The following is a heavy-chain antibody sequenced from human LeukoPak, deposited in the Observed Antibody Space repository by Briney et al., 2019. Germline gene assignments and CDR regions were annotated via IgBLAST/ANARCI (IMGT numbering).Heavy chain of an antibody. D-gene: IGHD6-19*01. Sequence: PGGSLRLSCAASGFTFRSYGMHWVRQAPGKGLEWVAVIWYDGSNKYYADSVKGRFTISRDNSKNTLYLQMNSLRAEDTAVYYCAKDPLRSGWYSSFDYWGQGTLVTVSS. CDR1: GFTFRSYG. CDR3: AKDPLRSGWYSSFDY. J-gene: IGHJ4*02. CDR2: IWYDGSNK. V-gene: IGHV3-33*06.